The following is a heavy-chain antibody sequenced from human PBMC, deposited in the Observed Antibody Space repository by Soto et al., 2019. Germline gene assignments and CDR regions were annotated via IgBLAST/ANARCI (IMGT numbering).Heavy chain of an antibody. J-gene: IGHJ4*02. CDR2: ISYDGSNK. CDR3: AKAPYYYDSSGYFDY. D-gene: IGHD3-22*01. V-gene: IGHV3-30*18. CDR1: GFTFSSYG. Sequence: LRLSCAASGFTFSSYGMHWVRQAPGKGLEWVAVISYDGSNKYYADSVKGRFTISRDNSKNTLYLQMNSLRAEDTAVYYCAKAPYYYDSSGYFDYCGRGTLVTVSS.